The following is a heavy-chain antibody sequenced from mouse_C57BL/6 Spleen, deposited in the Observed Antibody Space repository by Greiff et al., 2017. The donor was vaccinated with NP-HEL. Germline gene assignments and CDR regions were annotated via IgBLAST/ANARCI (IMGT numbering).Heavy chain of an antibody. Sequence: EVQLQQSGPGLVKPSQSLSLTCSVTGYSITSGYYWNWIRQFPGNKLEWMGYISYDGSNNYNPSLKNRISITRDTSKNQFLLKLNSVTTEDTATYYCARAKVNYEDAMDYWGQGTSVTVSS. CDR3: ARAKVNYEDAMDY. V-gene: IGHV3-6*01. D-gene: IGHD1-3*01. J-gene: IGHJ4*01. CDR2: ISYDGSN. CDR1: GYSITSGYY.